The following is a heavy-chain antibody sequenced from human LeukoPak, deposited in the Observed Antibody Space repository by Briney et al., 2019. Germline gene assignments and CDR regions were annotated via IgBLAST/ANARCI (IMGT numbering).Heavy chain of an antibody. CDR1: GFTFSGYA. CDR3: ARAHPSDY. V-gene: IGHV3-23*01. CDR2: ISGSGGNK. J-gene: IGHJ4*02. Sequence: PGGSLRLSCAASGFTFSGYAMSWVRQAPGKGLEWVSIISGSGGNKYHADSVKGRFSISRDNAKNSLYLQMNSLSVEDTAVYYCARAHPSDYWGQGTLVTVSS.